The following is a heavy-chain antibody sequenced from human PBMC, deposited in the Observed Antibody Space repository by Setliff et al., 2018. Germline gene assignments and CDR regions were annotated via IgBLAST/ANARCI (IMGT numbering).Heavy chain of an antibody. D-gene: IGHD2-2*01. Sequence: GSLRLSCAAPGFTFSSYGMHWVRQAPGKGLEWVAVIWYDGTNKYYADSVKGRFTISRDNSKNTLYLQMNSLRAEDTAVYYCASYCSSTSCPFDYWGQGTLVTVSS. CDR2: IWYDGTNK. CDR1: GFTFSSYG. J-gene: IGHJ4*02. CDR3: ASYCSSTSCPFDY. V-gene: IGHV3-33*01.